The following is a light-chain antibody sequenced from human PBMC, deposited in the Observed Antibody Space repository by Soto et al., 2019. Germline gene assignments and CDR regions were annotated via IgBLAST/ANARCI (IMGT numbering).Light chain of an antibody. V-gene: IGKV4-1*01. CDR1: QSVFFNSNNKNY. CDR2: WAS. J-gene: IGKJ1*01. CDR3: QQYYNIPPT. Sequence: DIVMTQSPDSLAVSLGERATINCKSSQSVFFNSNNKNYLAWYQQKPGQPPKLRIYWASTRESGVPDRFSGSGSGTDFTLALSSLQAGDVAVYYCQQYYNIPPTFGQGTKVEI.